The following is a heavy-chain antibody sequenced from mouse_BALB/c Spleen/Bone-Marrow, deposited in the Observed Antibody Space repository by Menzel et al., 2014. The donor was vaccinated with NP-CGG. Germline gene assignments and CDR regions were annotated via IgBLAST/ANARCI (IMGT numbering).Heavy chain of an antibody. CDR1: GYSITSDYA. CDR3: ARSGGFRVNWYFDV. CDR2: ISHSGTT. D-gene: IGHD3-1*01. J-gene: IGHJ1*01. Sequence: EVKLVESGPGLVKPSQSLSLTCTVTGYSITSDYAWNWIRQFPGNKLEWMGYISHSGTTSNNPSLKSRISITRDTSKNQFFLQLNSVTSEDTATYYRARSGGFRVNWYFDVWGAGTTVTVSS. V-gene: IGHV3-2*02.